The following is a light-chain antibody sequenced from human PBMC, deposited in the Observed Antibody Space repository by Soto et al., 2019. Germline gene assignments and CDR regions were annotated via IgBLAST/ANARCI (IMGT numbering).Light chain of an antibody. CDR2: AAS. Sequence: DIQMTQSPSSLSASVGDRVTITCRTKESVSSYVNWYQQKPGKAPKLLIYAASSLQGGVPARFSGGGSVTDFTLTISGLQPEDFPNYYYQQSYSKWTFGQGTKVEIK. CDR3: QQSYSKWT. V-gene: IGKV1-39*01. CDR1: ESVSSY. J-gene: IGKJ1*01.